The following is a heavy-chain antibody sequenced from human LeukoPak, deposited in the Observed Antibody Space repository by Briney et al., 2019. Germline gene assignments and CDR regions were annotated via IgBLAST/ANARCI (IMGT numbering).Heavy chain of an antibody. Sequence: GRSLRLSFAASGFSFSRYGMHWVRPAPGKGLEWVAVISYDGSNKYYADSVKGRFTISRDNSKNTLYLQINSLRAEDTAVYYCAKPLPGVGGSLWSFDYWGQGTLVTVSS. CDR3: AKPLPGVGGSLWSFDY. CDR2: ISYDGSNK. D-gene: IGHD1-26*01. V-gene: IGHV3-30*18. J-gene: IGHJ4*02. CDR1: GFSFSRYG.